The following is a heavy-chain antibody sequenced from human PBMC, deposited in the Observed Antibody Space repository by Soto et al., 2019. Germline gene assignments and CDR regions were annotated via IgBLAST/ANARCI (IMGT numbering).Heavy chain of an antibody. Sequence: GGSLRLSCAASGFTFSGYYMSWIRQAPGKGLEWVSAISGSGGSTYYADSVKGRFTISRDNSKNTLYLQMNSLRAEDTAVYYCAKPIPGQIFSWFDPWGQGTLVTVSS. V-gene: IGHV3-23*01. CDR3: AKPIPGQIFSWFDP. CDR1: GFTFSGYY. J-gene: IGHJ5*02. D-gene: IGHD2-21*01. CDR2: ISGSGGST.